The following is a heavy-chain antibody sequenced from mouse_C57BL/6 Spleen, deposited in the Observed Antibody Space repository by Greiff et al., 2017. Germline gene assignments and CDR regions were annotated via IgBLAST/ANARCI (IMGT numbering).Heavy chain of an antibody. CDR2: IYPGDGDT. J-gene: IGHJ2*01. CDR1: GYAFSSYW. CDR3: ARRDYGSRWYFDY. D-gene: IGHD1-1*01. Sequence: VQVVESGAELVKPGASVKISCKASGYAFSSYWMNWVKQRPGKGLEWIGQIYPGDGDTNYNGKFKGKATLTADKSSSTAYMQLSSLTSEDSAVYFCARRDYGSRWYFDYWGQGTTLTVSS. V-gene: IGHV1-80*01.